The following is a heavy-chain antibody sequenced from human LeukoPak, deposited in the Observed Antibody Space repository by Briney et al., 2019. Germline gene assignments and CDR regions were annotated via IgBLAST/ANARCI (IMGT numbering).Heavy chain of an antibody. CDR3: ARDLPVVTFDY. Sequence: GGSLRLSCAASGFTFSTDSMNWVRQAPGKGLEWVSYISSGSITIYYADSVKGRFTISRDNAKNSPYLQMNSLRAEDTAVYYCARDLPVVTFDYWGQGTLVTVSS. J-gene: IGHJ4*02. CDR2: ISSGSITI. CDR1: GFTFSTDS. D-gene: IGHD4-23*01. V-gene: IGHV3-48*01.